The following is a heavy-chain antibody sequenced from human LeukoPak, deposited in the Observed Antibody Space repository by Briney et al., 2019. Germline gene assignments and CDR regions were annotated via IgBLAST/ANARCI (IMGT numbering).Heavy chain of an antibody. V-gene: IGHV4-31*03. CDR3: ARDAYYYDSSGLAFDY. D-gene: IGHD3-22*01. CDR2: IYYSGST. CDR1: GGSISSGGYY. J-gene: IGHJ4*02. Sequence: SQTLSLTCTASGGSISSGGYYWSWIRQHPGKGLEWIGYIYYSGSTYYNPSLKSRVTISVDTSKNQFSLKLSSVTAADTAVYYCARDAYYYDSSGLAFDYWGQGTLVTVSS.